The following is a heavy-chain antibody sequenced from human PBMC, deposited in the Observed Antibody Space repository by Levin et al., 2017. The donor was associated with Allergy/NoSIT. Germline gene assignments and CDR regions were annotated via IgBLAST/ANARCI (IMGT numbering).Heavy chain of an antibody. D-gene: IGHD6-13*01. J-gene: IGHJ4*02. V-gene: IGHV3-23*01. CDR1: GFTFSSYA. CDR3: ARGVAAAGPSNDY. Sequence: AGGSLRLSCAASGFTFSSYAINWVRQAPGKGLEWVSTISGGGSGTYYADSVKGRFTISRDNSKNTLYLQMNSLRADDTAVYYCARGVAAAGPSNDYWGQGTLVTVSS. CDR2: ISGGGSGT.